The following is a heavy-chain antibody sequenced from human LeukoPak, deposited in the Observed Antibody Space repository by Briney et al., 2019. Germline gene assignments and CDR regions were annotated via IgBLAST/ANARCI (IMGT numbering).Heavy chain of an antibody. J-gene: IGHJ4*02. D-gene: IGHD4-23*01. CDR2: IYHSGST. CDR1: GYSISSSYY. V-gene: IGHV4-38-2*02. Sequence: PSETLSLTCTVSGYSISSSYYWGWIRQPPGKGLEWIGNIYHSGSTYYNPSLKSRLTISVDTSKNQFSLKLSSVTAADTAAYYCARDIDYGGNSAFDYWGLGIVVTVSS. CDR3: ARDIDYGGNSAFDY.